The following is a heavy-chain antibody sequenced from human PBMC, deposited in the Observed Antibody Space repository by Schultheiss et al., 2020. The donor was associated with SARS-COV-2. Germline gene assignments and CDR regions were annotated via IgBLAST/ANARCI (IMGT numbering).Heavy chain of an antibody. CDR2: ISSSSSYI. CDR1: GFTFSSYS. J-gene: IGHJ3*01. V-gene: IGHV3-21*01. CDR3: ARENGNDASDV. Sequence: GESLKISCAASGFTFSSYSMNWVRQAPGKGLEWVSSISSSSSYIYYADSVKGRFTISRDNAKNSLYLQMNSLRAEDTAVYYCARENGNDASDVWGQGIMVTVSS. D-gene: IGHD1-1*01.